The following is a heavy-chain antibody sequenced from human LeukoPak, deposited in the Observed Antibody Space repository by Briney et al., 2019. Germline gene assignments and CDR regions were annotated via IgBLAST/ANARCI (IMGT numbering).Heavy chain of an antibody. Sequence: GGSLRLSCAASGFTVSSNYMSWVRQAPGTGLEWVSVIYSGGSTYYADSVKGRFTISRDNSKNTLYLQMNSLRAEDTAVYYCVRDRNYGDRNYYYYYMDVWGKGTTVTVSS. J-gene: IGHJ6*03. CDR1: GFTVSSNY. CDR3: VRDRNYGDRNYYYYYMDV. D-gene: IGHD4-17*01. CDR2: IYSGGST. V-gene: IGHV3-53*01.